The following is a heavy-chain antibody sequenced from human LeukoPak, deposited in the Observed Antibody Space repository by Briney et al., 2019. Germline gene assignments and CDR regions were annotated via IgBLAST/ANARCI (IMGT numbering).Heavy chain of an antibody. CDR1: GYTFTGYF. Sequence: ASVKVSCKASGYTFTGYFIHWVRQAPGQGLEWMGWINPNNGGTKYAQKFQGRVTMTRDTSISTAYMELSRLRSDDTAVYYCARDFRWLQNDYWGQGTLVTVSS. CDR2: INPNNGGT. CDR3: ARDFRWLQNDY. V-gene: IGHV1-2*02. J-gene: IGHJ4*02. D-gene: IGHD5-24*01.